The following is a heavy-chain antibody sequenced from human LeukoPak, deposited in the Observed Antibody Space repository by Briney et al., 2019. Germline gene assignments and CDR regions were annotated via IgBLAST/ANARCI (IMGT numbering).Heavy chain of an antibody. Sequence: GGSLRLSCAASGFTFSSYEMNWVRQAPGKGLEWVGHIKSKADGETTDFAAPVKGRFTISRDDSKHTLYLQMDSLKTDDTAVYYCAKYDTSVNFDYWGQGTLVTVSS. CDR1: GFTFSSYE. CDR2: IKSKADGETT. J-gene: IGHJ4*02. D-gene: IGHD3-22*01. V-gene: IGHV3-15*01. CDR3: AKYDTSVNFDY.